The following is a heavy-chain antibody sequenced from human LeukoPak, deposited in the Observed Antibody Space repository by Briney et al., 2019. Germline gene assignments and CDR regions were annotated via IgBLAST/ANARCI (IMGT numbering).Heavy chain of an antibody. D-gene: IGHD6-6*01. Sequence: PGGSLRLSCAASGFTSSSYNMNWVRQAPWKGLEWLSYISSGSNTIYYAGSVKGRFTISRDNAKNSLYLQMNSLRAEDTAVYYCARAYSSSSGRDAFDIWGQGTLVTVSS. CDR2: ISSGSNTI. CDR3: ARAYSSSSGRDAFDI. CDR1: GFTSSSYN. V-gene: IGHV3-48*01. J-gene: IGHJ3*02.